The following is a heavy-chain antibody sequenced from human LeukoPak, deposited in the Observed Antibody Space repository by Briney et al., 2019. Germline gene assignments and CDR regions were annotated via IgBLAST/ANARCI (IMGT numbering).Heavy chain of an antibody. J-gene: IGHJ3*02. CDR2: IHYSGST. CDR1: GGSISSYY. Sequence: SETLSLTCTVSGGSISSYYWSWIRQPPGKGREWIRYIHYSGSTNYNPSLKGRVTISVDTSKNQFSLKLSSVTAADTAVYYCARDGYYYGSGGVDIWGQGTMATVSS. V-gene: IGHV4-59*01. CDR3: ARDGYYYGSGGVDI. D-gene: IGHD3-10*01.